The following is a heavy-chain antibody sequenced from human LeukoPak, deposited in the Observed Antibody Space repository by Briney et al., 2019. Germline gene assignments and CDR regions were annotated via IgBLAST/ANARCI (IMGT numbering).Heavy chain of an antibody. Sequence: SETLSLTCAVYGGSFSGYYWSWIRQPPGKGLEWIGEINHSGSTNYNPSLKSRVTISVDTSKNQFSLKLSSATAADTAVYYCARQALLGEFDYWGQGTLVTVSS. CDR3: ARQALLGEFDY. CDR1: GGSFSGYY. V-gene: IGHV4-34*01. CDR2: INHSGST. J-gene: IGHJ4*02.